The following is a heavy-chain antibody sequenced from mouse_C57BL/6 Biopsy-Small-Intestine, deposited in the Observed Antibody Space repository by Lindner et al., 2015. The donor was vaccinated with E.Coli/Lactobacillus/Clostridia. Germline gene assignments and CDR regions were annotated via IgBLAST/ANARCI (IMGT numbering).Heavy chain of an antibody. V-gene: IGHV1-14*01. CDR3: ASEGLRVYAMDY. CDR2: INPYNDGT. CDR1: GYTFTSYV. J-gene: IGHJ4*01. Sequence: VQLQESGPELVKPGASVKMSCKASGYTFTSYVMHWVKQKPGQGLEWIGYINPYNDGTKYNEKFKGKATLTSDKSSSTACMELSSLTSEDSAVYYCASEGLRVYAMDYWGQGTSVTVSS. D-gene: IGHD1-3*01.